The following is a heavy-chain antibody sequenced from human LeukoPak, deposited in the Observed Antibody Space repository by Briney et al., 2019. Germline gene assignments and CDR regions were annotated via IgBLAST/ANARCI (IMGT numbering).Heavy chain of an antibody. CDR3: AREEAIKYSSSWYAFISDI. D-gene: IGHD6-13*01. CDR1: GFTFSSYA. V-gene: IGHV3-30-3*01. Sequence: GGSLRLSCAASGFTFSSYAMHWVRQAPGKGLEWVAVISYDGSNKYYADSVKGRFTISRDNSKNTLYLQMNSLRAEDTAVYYCAREEAIKYSSSWYAFISDIWVQGTMVTVSS. J-gene: IGHJ3*02. CDR2: ISYDGSNK.